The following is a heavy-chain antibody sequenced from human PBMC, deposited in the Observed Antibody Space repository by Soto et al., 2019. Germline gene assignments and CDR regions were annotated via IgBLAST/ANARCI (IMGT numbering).Heavy chain of an antibody. Sequence: GGSLRLSCAASGFTFTNYWMSWVRQAPGKGLEWVANIKQDGSEKYYADSAKGRFIISRDNAKTSLYLQMNSLRADDTALYYCARWLSLTGLDSWGQGTLVTVSS. D-gene: IGHD3-16*01. CDR3: ARWLSLTGLDS. CDR2: IKQDGSEK. J-gene: IGHJ5*01. V-gene: IGHV3-7*01. CDR1: GFTFTNYW.